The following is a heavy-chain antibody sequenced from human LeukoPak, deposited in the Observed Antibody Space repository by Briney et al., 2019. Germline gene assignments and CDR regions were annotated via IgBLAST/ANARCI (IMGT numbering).Heavy chain of an antibody. V-gene: IGHV4-59*01. D-gene: IGHD4-23*01. CDR2: IYYSGST. Sequence: SETLSLTCTVSGGSISSYYWGWIRQPPGRGLEWVGYIYYSGSTNYNPSLESRVTISVDTSKNQFSLKLSSVTAADTAVYYCARSLYGGKVPDDYWGQGTLVTVSS. J-gene: IGHJ4*02. CDR3: ARSLYGGKVPDDY. CDR1: GGSISSYY.